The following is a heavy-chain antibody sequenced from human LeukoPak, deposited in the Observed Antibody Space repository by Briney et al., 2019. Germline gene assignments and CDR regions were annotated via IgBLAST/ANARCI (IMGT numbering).Heavy chain of an antibody. CDR1: GFDFEDFA. CDR2: ISWSSGSL. V-gene: IGHV3-9*01. Sequence: GRSLRLSCAASGFDFEDFAMHWVRQVPGKGLEWVSGISWSSGSLAYADPVRGRFTISRDNAKNSVYLQMNSLKDEDTALYYCSKEVFRGGFLYSYDVALDIWGQGTMVTVSS. CDR3: SKEVFRGGFLYSYDVALDI. D-gene: IGHD3-16*01. J-gene: IGHJ3*02.